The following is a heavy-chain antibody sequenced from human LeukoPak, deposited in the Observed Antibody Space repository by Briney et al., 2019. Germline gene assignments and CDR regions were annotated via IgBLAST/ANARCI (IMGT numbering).Heavy chain of an antibody. CDR2: IYYSGST. CDR3: ARATYYYDSSGWPFDY. CDR1: GGSISSSSYY. Sequence: SETLSLTCTVSGGSISSSSYYWGWIRQPPGKGLEWIGSIYYSGSTYYNPSLKSRVTISVDTSKNQFSLKLSSVTAADTAVYYCARATYYYDSSGWPFDYWGQGSLVTVSS. J-gene: IGHJ4*02. D-gene: IGHD3-22*01. V-gene: IGHV4-39*01.